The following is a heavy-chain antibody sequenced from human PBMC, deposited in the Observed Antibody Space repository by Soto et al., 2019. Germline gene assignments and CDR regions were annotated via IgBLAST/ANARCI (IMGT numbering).Heavy chain of an antibody. CDR3: AKDMVYFDSGTYSTLDY. V-gene: IGHV3-23*01. J-gene: IGHJ4*02. D-gene: IGHD3-10*01. Sequence: VGSLRLSCAASGFTFSNYAMNWVRQAPGKGLQWVSGISGSGANTYYADFVKVGFTISRDNSKNTLYLQMNSLRAEDTDVYYCAKDMVYFDSGTYSTLDYWRQGTLVTVSS. CDR2: ISGSGANT. CDR1: GFTFSNYA.